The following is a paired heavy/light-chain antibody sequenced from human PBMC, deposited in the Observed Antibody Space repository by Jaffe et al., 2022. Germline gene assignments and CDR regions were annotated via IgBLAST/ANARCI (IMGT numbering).Heavy chain of an antibody. CDR3: ARNIRVGITRGVAFDI. J-gene: IGHJ3*02. CDR1: GFSFSDHY. D-gene: IGHD1-7*01. Sequence: EVQLLESGGGLVQPGGSLRLSCAASGFSFSDHYMDWVRQAPGKGLEWVGRVRDKGYSYTTEYAASVKGRFTISRDDSKNSLYLQMNSLKSDDTAVYYCARNIRVGITRGVAFDIWGHGTMVIVSS. V-gene: IGHV3-72*01. CDR2: VRDKGYSYTT.
Light chain of an antibody. V-gene: IGKV1-9*01. CDR3: QQLNSYPLT. CDR2: VAS. Sequence: DIQLTQSPSFLSASVGDRVTITCRASQGINNYLAWYQQKPGKAPNLLIFVASILQSGVPSRFSGSGSGTEFTLTISSLQPEDFATYYCQQLNSYPLTFGGGTKVEIK. CDR1: QGINNY. J-gene: IGKJ4*01.